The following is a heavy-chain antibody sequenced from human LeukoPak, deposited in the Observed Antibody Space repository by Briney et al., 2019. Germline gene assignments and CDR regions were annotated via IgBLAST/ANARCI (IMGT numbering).Heavy chain of an antibody. D-gene: IGHD2-15*01. J-gene: IGHJ4*02. CDR3: AKDLDCSGGTCYKTVDY. CDR1: GFTFSAFG. V-gene: IGHV3-30*02. Sequence: PGGSLRPSCAASGFTFSAFGMHWVRRAPGKGPEGVAFIRFDASDKFYADSVKGRFTISRDNSKNTLHLQMNSLSSEDTAVYYCAKDLDCSGGTCYKTVDYGGRGTLVTVSS. CDR2: IRFDASDK.